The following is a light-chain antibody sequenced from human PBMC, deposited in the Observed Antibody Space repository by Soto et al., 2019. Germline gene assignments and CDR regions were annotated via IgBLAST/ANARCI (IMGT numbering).Light chain of an antibody. CDR3: GSSTSYSTLV. Sequence: QSVLTQPASVSGSPGQSITISCTGTSSDVGGYNYVSWYQQHPGKAPKLMIYEVSNRPSGVSNRFSGSKSGNTASLTISGLQAEDEADYYCGSSTSYSTLVFGTGSKVTV. J-gene: IGLJ1*01. CDR1: SSDVGGYNY. CDR2: EVS. V-gene: IGLV2-14*01.